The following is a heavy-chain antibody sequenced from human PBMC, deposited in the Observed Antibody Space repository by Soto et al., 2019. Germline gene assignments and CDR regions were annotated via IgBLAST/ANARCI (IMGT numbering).Heavy chain of an antibody. Sequence: SQTLSLTCVISGDSVSSNSVAWNWIRQSPSRGLEWLGRTKYRSKWYNDYAVSVRSRITVNPDTSKNQFSLQLNSVTPEDTAVYYCARGTFGAFDIWGQGTMVTDSS. J-gene: IGHJ3*02. D-gene: IGHD3-16*01. CDR1: GDSVSSNSVA. CDR3: ARGTFGAFDI. V-gene: IGHV6-1*01. CDR2: TKYRSKWYN.